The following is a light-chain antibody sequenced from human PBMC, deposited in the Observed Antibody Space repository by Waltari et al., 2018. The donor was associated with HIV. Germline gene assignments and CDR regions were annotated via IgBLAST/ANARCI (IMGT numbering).Light chain of an antibody. CDR2: EDD. V-gene: IGLV3-1*01. CDR3: QAWDKNDVI. CDR1: TVGNIN. J-gene: IGLJ2*01. Sequence: SFDLAQPPSVSVSPGQTATIPCSGDTVGNINFFWYYQKSGQAPVLVIYEDDKRPSGIAERFSGSKSGKTGTLTITGTQSMDEGDYYCQAWDKNDVIFGGGTKLTVL.